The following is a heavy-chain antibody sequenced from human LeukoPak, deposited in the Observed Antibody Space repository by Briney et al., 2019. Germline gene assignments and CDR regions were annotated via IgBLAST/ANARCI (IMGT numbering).Heavy chain of an antibody. V-gene: IGHV4-34*01. J-gene: IGHJ4*02. D-gene: IGHD5-18*01. CDR2: INHSGST. CDR3: ARMDTDYYFDY. Sequence: PSETLSLTCAVYGGSFSGYYWSWIRQPPGKGLEWIGEINHSGSTNYNPSLKSRVTISVDTSKNQFSLKLSSVTAADTAVYYCARMDTDYYFDYWGQGTLVTVSS. CDR1: GGSFSGYY.